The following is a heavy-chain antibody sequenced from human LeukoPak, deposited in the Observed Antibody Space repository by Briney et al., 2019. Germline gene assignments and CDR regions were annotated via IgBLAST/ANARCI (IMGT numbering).Heavy chain of an antibody. J-gene: IGHJ4*02. CDR1: GFTFCSYA. V-gene: IGHV3-23*01. CDR3: AKVGESGGVWTYYFDY. Sequence: GGSLRLSCAASGFTFCSYAMSWVRQAPGKGLEWVSGISGGGGSTYYADSVKGRFTISRDNSKHTLYLQMNSLRAEDTAVYYCAKVGESGGVWTYYFDYWGQGTLVTVSS. D-gene: IGHD2-15*01. CDR2: ISGGGGST.